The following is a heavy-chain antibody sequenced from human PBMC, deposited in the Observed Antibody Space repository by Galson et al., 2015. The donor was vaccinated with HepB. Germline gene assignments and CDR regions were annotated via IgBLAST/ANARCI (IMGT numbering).Heavy chain of an antibody. CDR1: GFTFSIYW. Sequence: SLRLSCAASGFTFSIYWMSWVRQAPGKGLERVANIKQDGSERYYVDSVKGRFTISRDNAENSLYLQMNSLRAEDTAVYYCARAEGYCSGDTCYSIRYFDLWGRGTLVTVSS. J-gene: IGHJ2*01. CDR3: ARAEGYCSGDTCYSIRYFDL. V-gene: IGHV3-7*01. D-gene: IGHD2-15*01. CDR2: IKQDGSER.